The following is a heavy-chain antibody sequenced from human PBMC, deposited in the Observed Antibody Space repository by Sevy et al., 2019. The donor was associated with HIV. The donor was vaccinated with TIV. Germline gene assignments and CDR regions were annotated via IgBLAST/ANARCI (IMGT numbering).Heavy chain of an antibody. CDR3: ARLYSSSSGRGLDN. V-gene: IGHV3-7*01. J-gene: IGHJ4*02. CDR1: GFTCGSYW. D-gene: IGHD6-6*01. Sequence: GGSLRLSCAASGFTCGSYWMTWVRQAPGKGLEWVANIKEDGSGRFYVDSVRGRFTVSRDNATMTLYLQMNNLRGEDTALYYCARLYSSSSGRGLDNWGQGALVSLSS. CDR2: IKEDGSGR.